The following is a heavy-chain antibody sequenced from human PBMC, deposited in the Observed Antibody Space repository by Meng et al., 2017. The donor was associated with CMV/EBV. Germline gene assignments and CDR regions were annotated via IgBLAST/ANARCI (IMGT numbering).Heavy chain of an antibody. J-gene: IGHJ4*02. CDR3: ARDRKRVLELDY. Sequence: GSLRLSCAASGFTFSGSAMHWVRQASGKGLEWVGRIRSKANSYATAYAASVKGRFTISRDNAKNSLYLQMNSLRAEDTAVYYCARDRKRVLELDYWGQGTLVTVSS. D-gene: IGHD3-3*01. CDR2: IRSKANSYAT. CDR1: GFTFSGSA. V-gene: IGHV3-73*01.